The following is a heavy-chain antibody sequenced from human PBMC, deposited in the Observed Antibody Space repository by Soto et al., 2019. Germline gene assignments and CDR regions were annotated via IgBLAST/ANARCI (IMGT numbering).Heavy chain of an antibody. CDR1: GGTFSSYA. V-gene: IGHV1-69*13. D-gene: IGHD2-2*02. Sequence: SVKVSCKASGGTFSSYAISWVRQAPGQGLEWMGGIIPIFGTANYAQKFQGRVTITADESTSTAYMELSSLRSEDTAVYYCARDCSSTSCYTDYYYYGMDVWGQGTTVTVSS. CDR2: IIPIFGTA. J-gene: IGHJ6*02. CDR3: ARDCSSTSCYTDYYYYGMDV.